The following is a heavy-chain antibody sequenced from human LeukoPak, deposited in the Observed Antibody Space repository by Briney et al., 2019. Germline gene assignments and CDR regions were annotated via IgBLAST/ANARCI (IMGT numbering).Heavy chain of an antibody. CDR1: GFIFRNYW. V-gene: IGHV3-7*01. CDR3: ARGVIIRGRLDP. CDR2: IKEDGSEK. J-gene: IGHJ5*02. D-gene: IGHD3-16*02. Sequence: HPGGSLRLSCAASGFIFRNYWMSWVRQAPGKGLEWVANIKEDGSEKYYVESVKGRFTISRDNAKNSLYLQMSSLRAEDTAVYYCARGVIIRGRLDPWGQGTLATVSS.